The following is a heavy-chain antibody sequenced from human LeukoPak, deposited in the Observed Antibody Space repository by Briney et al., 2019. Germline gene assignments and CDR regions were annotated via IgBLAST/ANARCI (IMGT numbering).Heavy chain of an antibody. D-gene: IGHD1-26*01. CDR1: GFTFSSYA. CDR2: ISSNGGST. J-gene: IGHJ4*02. Sequence: GGSLRLSCAVSGFTFSSYAMHWVRQAPGKGLEYVSAISSNGGSTYYANSVKGRFTISRDNSKNTLYLQMGSLRAEDMAVYYCARDSGSYHAYFDYWGQGTLVTVSS. CDR3: ARDSGSYHAYFDY. V-gene: IGHV3-64*01.